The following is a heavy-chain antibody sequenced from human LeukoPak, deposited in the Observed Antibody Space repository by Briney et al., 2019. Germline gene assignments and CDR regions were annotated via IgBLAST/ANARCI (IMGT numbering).Heavy chain of an antibody. V-gene: IGHV3-23*01. CDR2: ISGSGGST. Sequence: GGSLRLSCAASGFTFSSYAMSWVRQAPGKGLEWVSAISGSGGSTYYADYVKGRFTISRDNSKNTLYLQMNSLRAEDTAVYYCAKRDAAADFFDYWGQGTLVTVSS. CDR3: AKRDAAADFFDY. J-gene: IGHJ4*02. D-gene: IGHD6-25*01. CDR1: GFTFSSYA.